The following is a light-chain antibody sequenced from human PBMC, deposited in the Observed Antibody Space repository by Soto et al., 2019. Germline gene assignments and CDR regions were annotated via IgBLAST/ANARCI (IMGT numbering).Light chain of an antibody. Sequence: QSLLTQPPSVSAAPGQTVTISCSGTSSNIGKNYVSWYQQFPGAAPKLLIYENNKRPSGIPDRFSGSKSGTSATLGITGLQTGDEADYYCGTWDNSLSTGMFGGGTKLTVL. CDR2: ENN. CDR3: GTWDNSLSTGM. J-gene: IGLJ3*02. V-gene: IGLV1-51*02. CDR1: SSNIGKNY.